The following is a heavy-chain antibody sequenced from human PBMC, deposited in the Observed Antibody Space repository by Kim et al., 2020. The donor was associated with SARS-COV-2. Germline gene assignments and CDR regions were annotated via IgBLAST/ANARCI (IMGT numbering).Heavy chain of an antibody. V-gene: IGHV1-46*01. J-gene: IGHJ4*02. D-gene: IGHD6-6*01. CDR3: ARERDSSSSGGFDY. Sequence: EQKFQGRGTMTRDTSTSTVYMELSSLRSEDTAVYYCARERDSSSSGGFDYWGQGTLVTVSS.